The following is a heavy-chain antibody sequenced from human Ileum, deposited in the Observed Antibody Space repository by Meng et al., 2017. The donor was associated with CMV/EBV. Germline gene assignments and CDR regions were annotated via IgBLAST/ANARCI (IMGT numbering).Heavy chain of an antibody. J-gene: IGHJ4*02. Sequence: QVQPQQWGAGLLKPSETLSLMCAVYGGSFSEYHWSWIRQPPGKGLEWIGEINHGGSSNYNPSLKSRVTISVDRSRNQVSLKLTSVTAADTAVYYCARASPQRRFLSYWGQGTLVTVLL. D-gene: IGHD3-3*01. V-gene: IGHV4-34*01. CDR2: INHGGSS. CDR1: GGSFSEYH. CDR3: ARASPQRRFLSY.